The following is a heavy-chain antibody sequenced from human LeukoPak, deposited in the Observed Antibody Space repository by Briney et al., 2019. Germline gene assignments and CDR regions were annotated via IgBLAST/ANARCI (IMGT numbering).Heavy chain of an antibody. J-gene: IGHJ4*02. CDR1: GASISGYY. V-gene: IGHV4-59*01. CDR2: IYYSGST. CDR3: ARGYRYYYDSSGLYYFDY. D-gene: IGHD3-22*01. Sequence: SETLSLTCTVSGASISGYYWSWIRQPPGKGLEWFGYIYYSGSTNYNPSLKSRVTISVDTSKNQFSLKLSSVTAADTAVYYCARGYRYYYDSSGLYYFDYWGQGTLVTVSS.